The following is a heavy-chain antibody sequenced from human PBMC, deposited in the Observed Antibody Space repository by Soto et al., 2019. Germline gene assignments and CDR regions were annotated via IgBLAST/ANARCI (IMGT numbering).Heavy chain of an antibody. CDR2: IRSKAYGGTT. J-gene: IGHJ6*02. CDR3: TRDSNVPATNFYGMDV. D-gene: IGHD2-15*01. Sequence: GSLRLSCTVSGFTFGDYAMNWFRQAPGKGLEWVGFIRSKAYGGTTEYAASVKGRFTISRDDSKSIAYLQMNSLKTEDTAVYXCTRDSNVPATNFYGMDVWGQGTTVTVS. V-gene: IGHV3-49*03. CDR1: GFTFGDYA.